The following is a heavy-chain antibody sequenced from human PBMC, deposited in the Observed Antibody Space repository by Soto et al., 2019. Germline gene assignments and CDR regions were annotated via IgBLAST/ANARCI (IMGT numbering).Heavy chain of an antibody. Sequence: QVQLVESGGGLVKTGGSLRLSCAAAGFSFSDYYMSWLRQAPGKGLECVSYITHSGSIIHYADSVKGRFTISRDNTKNSLYLQMNSLRAEDTAVYYCARLAVAGTHYFDNWGQGTLVTVSS. CDR2: ITHSGSII. V-gene: IGHV3-11*01. CDR1: GFSFSDYY. D-gene: IGHD6-19*01. CDR3: ARLAVAGTHYFDN. J-gene: IGHJ4*02.